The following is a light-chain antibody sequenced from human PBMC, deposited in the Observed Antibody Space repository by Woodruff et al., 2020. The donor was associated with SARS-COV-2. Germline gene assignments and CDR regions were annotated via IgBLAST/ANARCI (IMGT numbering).Light chain of an antibody. Sequence: RASGVPDRFSGSASATDFTLKISRVEAEDVGIYYCMQGLQIPRTFGQGTKLELK. CDR3: MQGLQIPRT. J-gene: IGKJ2*01. V-gene: IGKV2-28*01.